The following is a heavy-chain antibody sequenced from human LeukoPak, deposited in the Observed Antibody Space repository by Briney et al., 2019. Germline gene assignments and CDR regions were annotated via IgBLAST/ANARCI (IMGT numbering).Heavy chain of an antibody. J-gene: IGHJ3*02. Sequence: PGGSLRLSCAASGFTFSSYWMSWVRQAPGKGLEWVANIKQDGSEKYYVDSVKGRFTISRDNAKNSLYLQMNSLRAEDTAVCYCARARITMIVDAFDIWGQGTMVTVSS. CDR3: ARARITMIVDAFDI. V-gene: IGHV3-7*01. CDR1: GFTFSSYW. CDR2: IKQDGSEK. D-gene: IGHD3-22*01.